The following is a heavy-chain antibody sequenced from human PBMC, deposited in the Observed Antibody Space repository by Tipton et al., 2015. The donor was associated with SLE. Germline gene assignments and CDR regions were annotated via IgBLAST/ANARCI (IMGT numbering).Heavy chain of an antibody. Sequence: TLSLTCSVSGHSISSGFYWGWIRQSPGKGLEWIACVCNSVSTNYDPSLKSRGTISVDTSKNHFSLELTSVTAADTAVYYCARQRLRLLSPLDAWDQGP. CDR2: VCNSVST. V-gene: IGHV4-38-2*01. D-gene: IGHD3-10*01. J-gene: IGHJ6*02. CDR3: ARQRLRLLSPLDA. CDR1: GHSISSGFY.